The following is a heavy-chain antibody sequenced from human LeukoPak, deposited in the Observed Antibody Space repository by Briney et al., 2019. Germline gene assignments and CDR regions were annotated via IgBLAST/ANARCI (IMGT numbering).Heavy chain of an antibody. J-gene: IGHJ6*03. CDR2: IYYSGST. Sequence: SETLSLTCAVYGGSFSGYYWSWIRQPPGKGLEWIGSIYYSGSTYYNPSLKSRVTISVDTSKNQFSLKLSSVTAADTAVYYCATVRWYYYYYYYMDVWGKGTTVTVSS. V-gene: IGHV4-34*01. D-gene: IGHD4-23*01. CDR3: ATVRWYYYYYYYMDV. CDR1: GGSFSGYY.